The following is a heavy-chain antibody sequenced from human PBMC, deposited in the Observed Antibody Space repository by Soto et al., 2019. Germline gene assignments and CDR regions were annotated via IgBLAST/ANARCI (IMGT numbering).Heavy chain of an antibody. CDR1: GFTFSSYS. V-gene: IGHV3-21*01. Sequence: GGSLRLSCAASGFTFSSYSMNWVRQAPGKGLEWVSSISSSSYIYYADSVEGRFTISRDNAKNSLYLQMNSLRAEDTAVYYCARVRFLEWLPVWFDPWGQGTLVTVSS. CDR2: ISSSSYI. D-gene: IGHD3-3*01. J-gene: IGHJ5*02. CDR3: ARVRFLEWLPVWFDP.